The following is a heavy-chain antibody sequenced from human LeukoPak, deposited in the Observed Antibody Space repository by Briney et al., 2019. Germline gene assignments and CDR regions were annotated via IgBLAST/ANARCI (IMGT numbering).Heavy chain of an antibody. D-gene: IGHD6-13*01. V-gene: IGHV4-59*11. CDR2: IYYSGST. J-gene: IGHJ5*02. CDR1: GGSISSHY. CDR3: ARNRDSSWYWFDP. Sequence: SETLSLTCTVSGGSISSHYWSWIRQPPGKGLGWIGYIYYSGSTNYNPSLKSRVTISVDTSKNQFSLKLSSVTAADTAVYYCARNRDSSWYWFDPWGQGTLVTVSS.